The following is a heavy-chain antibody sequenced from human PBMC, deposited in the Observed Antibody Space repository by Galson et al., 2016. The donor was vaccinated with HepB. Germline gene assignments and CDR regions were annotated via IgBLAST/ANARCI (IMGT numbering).Heavy chain of an antibody. Sequence: SVKVSCKASGGTFSKYGISWVRQAPGQGLEWMGGIIPTFGRANYAQTFQGRVTITADESTSTAYMELSSLRSEDTAVHYCARQCLHQGPIGLPPGTLLQEHLWG. D-gene: IGHD2-2*01. V-gene: IGHV1-69*13. CDR1: GGTFSKYG. CDR2: IIPTFGRA. CDR3: ARQCLHQGPIGLPPGTLLQEHL. J-gene: IGHJ6*01.